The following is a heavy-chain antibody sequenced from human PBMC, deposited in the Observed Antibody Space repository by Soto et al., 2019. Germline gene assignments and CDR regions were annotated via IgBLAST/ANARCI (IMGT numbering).Heavy chain of an antibody. CDR1: GYTFTSYG. CDR2: ISAYNGNT. D-gene: IGHD3-10*02. CDR3: ARDGGPAAKNPMFFDY. V-gene: IGHV1-18*01. J-gene: IGHJ4*02. Sequence: ASVKVSSKASGYTFTSYGISWVRQAPGQGLEWMGWISAYNGNTNYAQKLQGRVTMTTDTSTSTAYMELRSLRSDDTAVYYCARDGGPAAKNPMFFDYWGQGTLVTVSS.